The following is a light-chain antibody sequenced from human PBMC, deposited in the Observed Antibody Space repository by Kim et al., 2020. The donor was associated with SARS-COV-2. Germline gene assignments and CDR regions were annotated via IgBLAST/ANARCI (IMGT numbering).Light chain of an antibody. Sequence: VALGQTARITCHGDSLRSYYATWYQQKPGQAPILVIYGKNNRPSGIPDRFSGSSSGNTASLTITGTQAGDEADYYCNSRDSNDNVVFGGGTKLTVL. J-gene: IGLJ2*01. CDR1: SLRSYY. CDR2: GKN. V-gene: IGLV3-19*01. CDR3: NSRDSNDNVV.